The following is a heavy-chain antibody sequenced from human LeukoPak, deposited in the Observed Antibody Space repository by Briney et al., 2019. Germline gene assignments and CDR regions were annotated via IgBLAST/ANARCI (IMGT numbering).Heavy chain of an antibody. J-gene: IGHJ3*01. CDR3: AMKAVPRPRLHDAFDF. CDR2: ISTSSSYI. D-gene: IGHD5-24*01. CDR1: GFTFSSYS. V-gene: IGHV3-21*04. Sequence: GGSLRLSCAASGFTFSSYSMNWVRQAPGKGLEWVSFISTSSSYIHNADSVKGRFTISRDNSKNTLYLQMNSLRADDTAVYYCAMKAVPRPRLHDAFDFWGQGTVVSVSS.